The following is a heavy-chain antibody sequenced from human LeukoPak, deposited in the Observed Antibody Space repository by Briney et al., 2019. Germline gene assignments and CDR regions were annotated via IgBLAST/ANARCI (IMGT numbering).Heavy chain of an antibody. CDR1: GGTFSSYA. CDR2: IIPIFGTA. CDR3: ARDQGYSSSWYHWFDP. V-gene: IGHV1-69*13. J-gene: IGHJ5*02. D-gene: IGHD6-13*01. Sequence: SVKVSCKASGGTFSSYAISWVRQAPGQGLEWMGGIIPIFGTANYAQKFQGRVTITADESTSTAYMELSSLRSEDTAVYYCARDQGYSSSWYHWFDPWGQGTLVTVSS.